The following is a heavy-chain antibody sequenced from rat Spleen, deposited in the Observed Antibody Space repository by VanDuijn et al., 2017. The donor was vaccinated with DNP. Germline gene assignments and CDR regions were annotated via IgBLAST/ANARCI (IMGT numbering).Heavy chain of an antibody. Sequence: EVQLVESGGGLVQPGRSLKLSCAASGFTLSDYYMAWVRQAPTKGLEWVAYISYDGGSAYNGDSVKGRFTISRDNAKSTLYLQMNSLRPEDMATYYCARHVLPLRVWDYWGQGVMVTVSS. CDR1: GFTLSDYY. V-gene: IGHV5-22*01. J-gene: IGHJ2*01. CDR2: ISYDGGSA. CDR3: ARHVLPLRVWDY. D-gene: IGHD1-4*01.